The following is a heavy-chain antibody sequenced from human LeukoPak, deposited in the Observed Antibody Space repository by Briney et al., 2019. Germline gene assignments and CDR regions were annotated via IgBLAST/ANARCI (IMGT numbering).Heavy chain of an antibody. V-gene: IGHV3-7*04. D-gene: IGHD3/OR15-3a*01. J-gene: IGHJ4*02. Sequence: LAGGSLRLSCAASGFTFTNDFMTWVRQAPGKGLEWVANMRVDGTDIHYVDSVKGRFTISSDNARNSLYLQMNTLRAEDTAVYYCARGRGWTYDSWGRGTLVTVSS. CDR2: MRVDGTDI. CDR1: GFTFTNDF. CDR3: ARGRGWTYDS.